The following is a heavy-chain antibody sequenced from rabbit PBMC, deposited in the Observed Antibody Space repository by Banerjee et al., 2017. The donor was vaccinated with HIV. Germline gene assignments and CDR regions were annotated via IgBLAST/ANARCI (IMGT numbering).Heavy chain of an antibody. J-gene: IGHJ4*01. D-gene: IGHD4-1*01. CDR3: ARDVYRSGWNGDFNL. V-gene: IGHV1S40*01. CDR1: GIDFSSNA. CDR2: INTISGDT. Sequence: GLVKPGGTLTLTCKASGIDFSSNAMCWVRQAPGKGLELIACINTISGDTVYATWAKGRFTISKASWTTVTLQMTSLTAADTATYFCARDVYRSGWNGDFNLWGP.